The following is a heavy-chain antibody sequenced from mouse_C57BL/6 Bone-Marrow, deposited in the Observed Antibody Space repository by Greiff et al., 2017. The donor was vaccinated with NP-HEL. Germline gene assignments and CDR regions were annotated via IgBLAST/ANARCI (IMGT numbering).Heavy chain of an antibody. CDR2: IYPGDGDT. Sequence: QVQLQQSGPELVKPGASVKISCKASGYAFSSSWMNWVKQRPGKGLEWIGRIYPGDGDTNYNGKFKGKATLTADKSSSTAYMQLSSLTSEDSAVYFCARGMGWSLTGPLFFAYWGQGTLVTVSA. CDR3: ARGMGWSLTGPLFFAY. V-gene: IGHV1-82*01. D-gene: IGHD4-1*01. CDR1: GYAFSSSW. J-gene: IGHJ3*01.